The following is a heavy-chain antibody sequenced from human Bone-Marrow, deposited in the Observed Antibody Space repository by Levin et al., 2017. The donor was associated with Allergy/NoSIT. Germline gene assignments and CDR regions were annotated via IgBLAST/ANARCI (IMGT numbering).Heavy chain of an antibody. Sequence: GESLKISCAASGFTFSSYSMNWVRQAPGKGLEWVSSISSSSSYIYYADSVKGRFTISRDNAKNSLYLQMNSLRAEDTAVYYCARDSKGYCSGGSCYSSAFDIWGQGTMVTVSS. J-gene: IGHJ3*02. CDR3: ARDSKGYCSGGSCYSSAFDI. D-gene: IGHD2-15*01. V-gene: IGHV3-21*01. CDR1: GFTFSSYS. CDR2: ISSSSSYI.